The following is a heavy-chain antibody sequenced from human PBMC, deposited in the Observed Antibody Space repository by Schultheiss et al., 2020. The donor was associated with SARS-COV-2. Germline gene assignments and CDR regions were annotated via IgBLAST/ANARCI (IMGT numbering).Heavy chain of an antibody. V-gene: IGHV3-11*01. J-gene: IGHJ5*02. CDR2: ISSSGSTI. Sequence: GESLKISCAASGFTFSSYAMSWIRQAPGKGLEWVSYISSSGSTIYYADSVKGRFTISRDNAKNSLYLQMNSLRAEDTAVYYCARDLVPAAIGWGWFDPWGQGTLVTVSS. D-gene: IGHD2-2*01. CDR1: GFTFSSYA. CDR3: ARDLVPAAIGWGWFDP.